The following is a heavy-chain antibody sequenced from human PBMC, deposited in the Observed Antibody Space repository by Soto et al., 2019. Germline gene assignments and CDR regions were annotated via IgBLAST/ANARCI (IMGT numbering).Heavy chain of an antibody. V-gene: IGHV3-21*06. D-gene: IGHD6-13*01. CDR1: GFTFTSYT. CDR3: ARARVYATGPLDF. CDR2: ISSSSDYI. J-gene: IGHJ4*02. Sequence: TGGSLRLSCAASGFTFTSYTMNWVRQAPGKGLEWVSSISSSSDYIYYADSMKGRVTISRDNAKNSLFLDMNSLTGEDTAVYYCARARVYATGPLDFWGQGTLVTVS.